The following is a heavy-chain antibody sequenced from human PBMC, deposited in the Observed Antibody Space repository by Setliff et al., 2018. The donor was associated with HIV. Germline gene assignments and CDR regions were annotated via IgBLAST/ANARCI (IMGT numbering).Heavy chain of an antibody. V-gene: IGHV1-46*01. CDR2: INPSAVT. CDR3: ARGGNWTPLDY. J-gene: IGHJ4*02. CDR1: GYTFSNYY. D-gene: IGHD1-20*01. Sequence: ASVKVSCKASGYTFSNYYIHWVRQAPGQGLEWMGIINPSAVTSYGQKFQGRLTVTRDTSTSTAYMDLSSLRSEDTAVYYCARGGNWTPLDYWGQGTLVTVSS.